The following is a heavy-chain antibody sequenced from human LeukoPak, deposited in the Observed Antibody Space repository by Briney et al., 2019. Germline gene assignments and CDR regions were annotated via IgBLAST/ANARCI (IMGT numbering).Heavy chain of an antibody. Sequence: PGGSLRLSRAASGFTFSSYNMNWVRQAPGKGLEWVSSISSSSTYIYYADSVKGRFTISRDNAKNSLFLQMNSLGAEDTAVYYCARDAGYCSGGSCYGDDYWGQGTLVTVSS. CDR1: GFTFSSYN. D-gene: IGHD2-15*01. J-gene: IGHJ4*02. CDR2: ISSSSTYI. V-gene: IGHV3-21*01. CDR3: ARDAGYCSGGSCYGDDY.